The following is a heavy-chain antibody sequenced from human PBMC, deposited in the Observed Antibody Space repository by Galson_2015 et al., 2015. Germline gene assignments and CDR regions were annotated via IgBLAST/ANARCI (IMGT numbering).Heavy chain of an antibody. CDR1: GYTFTSNY. J-gene: IGHJ4*02. CDR2: INPSSGST. V-gene: IGHV1-46*01. D-gene: IGHD3-3*01. CDR3: ARWSGTYYDY. Sequence: SVKVSCKASGYTFTSNYLHWVRQAPGQGLEWMGIINPSSGSTSYAQKFQGRVTMTRDTSTTTVYMELSSLRSDDTAVYYCARWSGTYYDYWGQGTLVTVSS.